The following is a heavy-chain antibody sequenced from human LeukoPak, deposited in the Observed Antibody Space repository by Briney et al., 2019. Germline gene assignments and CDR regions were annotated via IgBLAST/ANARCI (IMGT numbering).Heavy chain of an antibody. J-gene: IGHJ6*03. CDR3: ARGEGYSYSDDYYFFYMDV. Sequence: SETLSLTCTVSGGSISSSSNYLGWIRQPPGKGLEWIGKITHSGSTKYNPSLKSRVTISIDTSNNQFSLKVSSMTAADTAVYYCARGEGYSYSDDYYFFYMDVWGKGTTVTVSS. CDR1: GGSISSSSNY. V-gene: IGHV4-39*07. D-gene: IGHD5-18*01. CDR2: ITHSGST.